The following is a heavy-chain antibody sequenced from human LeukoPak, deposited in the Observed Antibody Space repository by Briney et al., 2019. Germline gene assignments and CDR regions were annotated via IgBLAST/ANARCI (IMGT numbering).Heavy chain of an antibody. Sequence: SETLSLTCTASGGSISSYYWSWIRQPPGKGLEWIGYIYYSGSTNYNPSLKSRVTISVDTSKNQFSLKLSSVTAADTAVYYCARGRIAGATEPWFDPWGQGTLVTVSS. CDR3: ARGRIAGATEPWFDP. V-gene: IGHV4-59*01. CDR1: GGSISSYY. D-gene: IGHD1-26*01. CDR2: IYYSGST. J-gene: IGHJ5*02.